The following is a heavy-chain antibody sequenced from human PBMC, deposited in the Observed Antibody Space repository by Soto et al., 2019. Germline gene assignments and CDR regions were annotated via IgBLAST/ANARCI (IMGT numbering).Heavy chain of an antibody. CDR2: INTNNGNT. V-gene: IGHV1-18*01. Sequence: QVQLVQSGAVVKKPGASVKVSCKASGYTFTSYGIGWVRQAPGQGLEWMGWINTNNGNTNSAQRLQGRVTMPADTSTRTGYMELRSRRSDDTAIYYSARDLRGSFDVWGQGTMVTISS. J-gene: IGHJ3*01. D-gene: IGHD3-16*01. CDR3: ARDLRGSFDV. CDR1: GYTFTSYG.